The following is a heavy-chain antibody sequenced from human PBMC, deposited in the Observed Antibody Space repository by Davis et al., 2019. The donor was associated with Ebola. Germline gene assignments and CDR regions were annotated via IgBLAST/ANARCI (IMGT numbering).Heavy chain of an antibody. D-gene: IGHD2-8*02. CDR2: ISSSSSTI. V-gene: IGHV3-48*04. CDR1: GFTFSSYS. CDR3: ARGRGAGGYQTSAEYFQH. Sequence: PGGSLRLSCAASGFTFSSYSMNWVRQAPGKGLEWVSYISSSSSTIYYADSVKGRFTISRDNAKNSLYLQMNSLRAEDTAVYYCARGRGAGGYQTSAEYFQHWGQGTLVTVSS. J-gene: IGHJ1*01.